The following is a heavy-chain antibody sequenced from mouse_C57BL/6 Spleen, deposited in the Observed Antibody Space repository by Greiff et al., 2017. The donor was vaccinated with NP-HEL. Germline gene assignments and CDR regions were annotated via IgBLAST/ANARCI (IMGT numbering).Heavy chain of an antibody. CDR2: IRNKASGYTT. D-gene: IGHD2-1*01. CDR1: GFTFTDYY. Sequence: EVQLVESGGGLVQPGGSLSLSCAASGFTFTDYYMSWVRQPPGKALEWFGFIRNKASGYTTEYSASVKGRITISRDNSQSILYLQMNALRAEDSATYYCARSSRYGNYVVWFAYWGQGTLVTVAA. V-gene: IGHV7-3*01. J-gene: IGHJ3*01. CDR3: ARSSRYGNYVVWFAY.